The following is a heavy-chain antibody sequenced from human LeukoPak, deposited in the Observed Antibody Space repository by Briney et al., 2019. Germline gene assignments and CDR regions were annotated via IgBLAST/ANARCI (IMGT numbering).Heavy chain of an antibody. CDR1: GGSISSYY. CDR3: ARYRNIVRATFRFFDL. V-gene: IGHV4-59*01. J-gene: IGHJ2*01. Sequence: SETLSLTCIVSGGSISSYYWSWIRQPPGKGLEWIGYIYYSGSTNYNPSLKSRVTISVDTSKNQFSLKLSSVTAADTAVYYCARYRNIVRATFRFFDLWGRGTLVTVSS. CDR2: IYYSGST. D-gene: IGHD1-26*01.